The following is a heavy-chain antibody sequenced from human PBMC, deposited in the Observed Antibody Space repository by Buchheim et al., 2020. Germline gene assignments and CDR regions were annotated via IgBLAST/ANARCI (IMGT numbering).Heavy chain of an antibody. CDR3: ARTLWFGDQGLGANWFDP. Sequence: QVQLVQSEAEVKKPGSSVKVSCKASGGTFSSYTISWVRQAPGQGLEWMGRIIPILGIANYAQKFQGRVTITADKSTSTAYMELSSLRSEDTAVYYCARTLWFGDQGLGANWFDPWGQGTL. CDR1: GGTFSSYT. V-gene: IGHV1-69*02. J-gene: IGHJ5*02. D-gene: IGHD3-10*01. CDR2: IIPILGIA.